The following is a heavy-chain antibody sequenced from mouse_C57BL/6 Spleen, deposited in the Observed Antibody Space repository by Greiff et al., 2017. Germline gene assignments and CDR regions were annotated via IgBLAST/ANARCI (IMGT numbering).Heavy chain of an antibody. D-gene: IGHD2-2*01. V-gene: IGHV1-80*01. Sequence: QVQLKESGAELVKPGASVKISCKASGYAFSSYWMNWVKQRPGKGLEWIGQIYPGDGDTNYNGKFKGKATLTADKSSSTAYMQLSSLTSEDSAVYFCARRGSMVTTRDYYAMDYWGQGTSVTVSS. CDR1: GYAFSSYW. CDR2: IYPGDGDT. J-gene: IGHJ4*01. CDR3: ARRGSMVTTRDYYAMDY.